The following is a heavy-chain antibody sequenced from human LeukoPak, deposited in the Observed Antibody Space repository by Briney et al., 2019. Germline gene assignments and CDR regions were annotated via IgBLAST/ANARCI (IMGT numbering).Heavy chain of an antibody. D-gene: IGHD2-2*01. Sequence: SQTLSLTCTVSGGSISSGGQFWSWVRQYPGKGLEWIGYIYYSGSAYYNPSLKSRVSISVDTSKNQCSLKVTSVTAADTAVYYCARGVGGDCRSTSCYHYWGQGTLVTVSS. CDR3: ARGVGGDCRSTSCYHY. V-gene: IGHV4-31*03. CDR1: GGSISSGGQF. CDR2: IYYSGSA. J-gene: IGHJ4*02.